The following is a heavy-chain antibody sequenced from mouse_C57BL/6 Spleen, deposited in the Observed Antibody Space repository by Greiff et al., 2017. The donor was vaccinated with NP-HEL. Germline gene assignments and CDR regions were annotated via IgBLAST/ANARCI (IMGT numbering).Heavy chain of an antibody. CDR1: GYSITSGYY. CDR2: ISYDGSN. D-gene: IGHD2-3*01. J-gene: IGHJ1*03. CDR3: ARVPDGYGWWFDV. Sequence: EVQRVESGPGLVKPSQSLSLTCSVTGYSITSGYYWNWIRQFPGNKLEWMGYISYDGSNNYNPSLKNRISITRDTSKNQFFLKLNSVTTEDTATYYCARVPDGYGWWFDVWGTGTTVTVSS. V-gene: IGHV3-6*01.